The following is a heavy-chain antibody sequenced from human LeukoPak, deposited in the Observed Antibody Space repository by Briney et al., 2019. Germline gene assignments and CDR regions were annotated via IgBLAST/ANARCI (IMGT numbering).Heavy chain of an antibody. V-gene: IGHV3-11*01. Sequence: PGGSLRLSCAASGFTFSDYYMSWIRQAPGKGLEWVSYISSSGSTIYYADSVKGRFTISRDNAKNSLYLQMNSLRAEDTAVYYCARDIVATIVADSSGYYYYGMDVWGQGTTVTVSS. CDR2: ISSSGSTI. J-gene: IGHJ6*02. CDR3: ARDIVATIVADSSGYYYYGMDV. D-gene: IGHD5-12*01. CDR1: GFTFSDYY.